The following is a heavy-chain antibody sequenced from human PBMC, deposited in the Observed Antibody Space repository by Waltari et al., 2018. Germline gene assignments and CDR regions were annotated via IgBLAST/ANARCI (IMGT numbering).Heavy chain of an antibody. CDR3: AKGAVAGTWGYFDY. CDR2: IWYDGSNK. J-gene: IGHJ4*02. CDR1: GFTFSSYG. D-gene: IGHD6-19*01. V-gene: IGHV3-30*18. Sequence: QVQLVESGGGVVQPGRSLRLSCAASGFTFSSYGMHWVRQAPGKGLEWVAVIWYDGSNKYYADSVKGRFTISRDNSKNTLYLQMNSLRAEDTAMYYCAKGAVAGTWGYFDYWGQGTLVTVSS.